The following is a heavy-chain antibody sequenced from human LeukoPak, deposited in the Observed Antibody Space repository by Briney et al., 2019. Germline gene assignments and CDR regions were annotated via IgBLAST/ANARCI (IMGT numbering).Heavy chain of an antibody. D-gene: IGHD6-13*01. J-gene: IGHJ4*02. CDR2: INPNSGGT. CDR1: GYTFTGYY. CDR3: ATAAAGTGFDY. Sequence: ASVKVSCKASGYTFTGYYMHWVRQAPGQGLEWMGRINPNSGGTNYAQKCQGRVTMTRDTSISTAYMELSRLRSDDTAVYYCATAAAGTGFDYWGQGTLVTVSS. V-gene: IGHV1-2*06.